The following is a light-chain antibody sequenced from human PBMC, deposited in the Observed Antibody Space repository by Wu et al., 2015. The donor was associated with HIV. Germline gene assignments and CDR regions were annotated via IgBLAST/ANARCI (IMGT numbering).Light chain of an antibody. CDR2: GAF. CDR1: QNLRKN. V-gene: IGKV1-39*01. J-gene: IGKJ2*01. Sequence: DIQMTQSPSSVSASVGDRVTITCRTSQNLRKNLNWYQHQPGKAPKLLIYGAFKLQSGVPSRFGGSGSGTDFALTISSLQPEDIATYYCQQSYSMPYTFGQGTNLQIK. CDR3: QQSYSMPYT.